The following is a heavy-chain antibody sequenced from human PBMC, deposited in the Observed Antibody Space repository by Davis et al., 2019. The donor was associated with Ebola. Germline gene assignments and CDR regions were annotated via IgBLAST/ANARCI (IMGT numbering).Heavy chain of an antibody. J-gene: IGHJ5*02. Sequence: MPSETLSLTCAVSGGSFSGYYWSWIRQPPGKGLEWIGEINHSGSTNYNPSLKSRVTISFDTSKNQFSLKVNSVAAADTAVYYCARRSGKFDPWGQGTLVTVSS. V-gene: IGHV4-34*01. D-gene: IGHD3-10*01. CDR2: INHSGST. CDR1: GGSFSGYY. CDR3: ARRSGKFDP.